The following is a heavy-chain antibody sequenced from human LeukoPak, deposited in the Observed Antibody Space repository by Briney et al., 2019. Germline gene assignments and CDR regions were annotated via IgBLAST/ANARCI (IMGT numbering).Heavy chain of an antibody. CDR3: ARRGYSNGWRWHAFDI. V-gene: IGHV4-4*07. CDR2: IYTSGST. CDR1: GGSISSYY. J-gene: IGHJ3*02. D-gene: IGHD6-19*01. Sequence: SETLSLTCTVSGGSISSYYWSWIRQPAGKGLEWIGRIYTSGSTNYNPSLKSRVTMSVDTSKNQFSLKLSSVTAADTALYYCARRGYSNGWRWHAFDIWGRGTMVTVSS.